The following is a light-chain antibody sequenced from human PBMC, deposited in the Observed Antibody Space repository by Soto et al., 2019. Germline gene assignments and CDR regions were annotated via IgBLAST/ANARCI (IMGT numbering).Light chain of an antibody. V-gene: IGLV2-14*03. CDR2: DVS. CDR1: SNDVDDYNY. J-gene: IGLJ1*01. Sequence: QSALTQPASVSGSPGQSITLSCTGVSNDVDDYNYVSWYQHHPGKAPKVIIYDVSNRPSGVSNRFSGSTSGNAASLTISGLQAEYEADYYCSSYTSTRPFVFGSGTKVTVL. CDR3: SSYTSTRPFV.